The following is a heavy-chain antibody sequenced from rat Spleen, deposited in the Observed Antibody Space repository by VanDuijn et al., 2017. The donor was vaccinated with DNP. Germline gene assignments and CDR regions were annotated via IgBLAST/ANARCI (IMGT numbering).Heavy chain of an antibody. V-gene: IGHV1-43*01. Sequence: QVKLQQSGAELAKPGSSVKISCKASGYTFSSSYIGWIKQTTGQGLEYIGYINMGSGGTNYNEKFKGKATLTGSTDSSTAFMQLTSLTPDDSAVYYCARRRLPYWYFDFWGPGTMVTVSS. CDR3: ARRRLPYWYFDF. D-gene: IGHD1-4*01. J-gene: IGHJ1*01. CDR1: GYTFSSSY. CDR2: INMGSGGT.